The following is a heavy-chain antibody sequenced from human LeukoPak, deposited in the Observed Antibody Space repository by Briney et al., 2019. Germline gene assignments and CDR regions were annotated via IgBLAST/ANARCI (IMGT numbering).Heavy chain of an antibody. Sequence: GGSLRLSCAASGFTFSNYAMHWIRQAPGQGLEYVSVISSNGDSTYYANSVNGRFTISRDNSKNTPYLQMGSLRAEDMAVYYCAREVRQWLVDYWGQGTLVTVSS. CDR1: GFTFSNYA. V-gene: IGHV3-64*01. CDR3: AREVRQWLVDY. D-gene: IGHD6-19*01. J-gene: IGHJ4*02. CDR2: ISSNGDST.